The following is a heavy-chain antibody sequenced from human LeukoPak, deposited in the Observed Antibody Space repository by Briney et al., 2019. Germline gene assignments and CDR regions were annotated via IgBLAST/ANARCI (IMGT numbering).Heavy chain of an antibody. D-gene: IGHD3-3*01. V-gene: IGHV4-34*01. J-gene: IGHJ6*03. CDR1: GGSFSGYY. CDR3: AKAPPKEHDFWSGYYNYMDV. CDR2: INHSGST. Sequence: SETLSLTCAVYGGSFSGYYWSWIRHPPGKGLEWIGEINHSGSTNYNPSLKSRVTISVDTSKNQFSLKLSSVTAADTAVYYCAKAPPKEHDFWSGYYNYMDVWGKGTTVTVSS.